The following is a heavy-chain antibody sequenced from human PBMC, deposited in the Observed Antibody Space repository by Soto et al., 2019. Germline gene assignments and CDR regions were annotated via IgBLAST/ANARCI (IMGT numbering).Heavy chain of an antibody. CDR1: GFPFSIYS. D-gene: IGHD6-19*01. J-gene: IGHJ4*02. CDR3: ARSVEGHFDY. V-gene: IGHV3-48*02. CDR2: ITSDTNTI. Sequence: EVQLVESGGGLVQPGGSLRLTCVASGFPFSIYSMNWVRQAPGKGLEWSSYITSDTNTIKYAGSVKGRFTISRDNAKNLVYLQMNSLRDEDTAVYFCARSVEGHFDYWGQGTVVTVSS.